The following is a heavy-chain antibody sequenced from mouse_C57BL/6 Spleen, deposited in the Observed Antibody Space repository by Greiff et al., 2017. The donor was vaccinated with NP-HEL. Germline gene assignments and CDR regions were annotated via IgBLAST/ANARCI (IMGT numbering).Heavy chain of an antibody. J-gene: IGHJ2*01. D-gene: IGHD1-1*01. CDR3: ARTTVVATGDY. CDR1: GYTFTSYW. CDR2: IDPSDSYT. Sequence: VQLQQSGAELVRPGTSVKLSCKASGYTFTSYWMHWVKQRPGQGLEWIGVIDPSDSYTNYNQKFKGKATLTVDTSSSTAYMQLSSLTSEDSAVYYCARTTVVATGDYWGQGTTLTVSS. V-gene: IGHV1-59*01.